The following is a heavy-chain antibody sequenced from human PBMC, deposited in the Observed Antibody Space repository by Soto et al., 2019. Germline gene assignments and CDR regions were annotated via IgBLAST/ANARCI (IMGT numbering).Heavy chain of an antibody. CDR2: IYYSGST. CDR3: ARHVGRDGYIKPPRYYFDY. Sequence: QLQLQESGPGLVKPSETLSLTCTVSGGSISSSSYSWGWIRQPPGKGLEWIGGIYYSGSTYYNPSLKSRVTISVDTSKNQFSLKLSSVTAADTAVYYCARHVGRDGYIKPPRYYFDYWGQGTLVTVSS. V-gene: IGHV4-39*01. J-gene: IGHJ4*02. CDR1: GGSISSSSYS. D-gene: IGHD5-12*01.